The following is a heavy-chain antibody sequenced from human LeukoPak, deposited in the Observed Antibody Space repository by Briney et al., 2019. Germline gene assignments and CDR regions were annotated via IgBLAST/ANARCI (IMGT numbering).Heavy chain of an antibody. CDR3: AREASIAAAGTAFYY. CDR2: INHSGST. CDR1: GGSFSGYY. J-gene: IGHJ4*02. V-gene: IGHV4-34*01. Sequence: SETLSLTCAVYGGSFSGYYWSWIRQPPGKGLEWIGEINHSGSTYYNPSLKSRVTISVDTSKNQFSLNLTSVTAADTAVYYCAREASIAAAGTAFYYWGQGTLVTVSS. D-gene: IGHD6-13*01.